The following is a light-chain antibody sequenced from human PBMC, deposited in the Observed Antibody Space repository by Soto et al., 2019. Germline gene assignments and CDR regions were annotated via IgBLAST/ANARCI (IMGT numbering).Light chain of an antibody. V-gene: IGLV1-44*01. CDR3: AAWDESLNGYV. J-gene: IGLJ1*01. Sequence: QSVLTQPPSASGTPGQRVTTSCSGSSSNIGSNTVNWYQQLPGTAPKLLIYSNNQRPSGVPDRFSGSKSGTSASLAISGLQSEDEADYYCAAWDESLNGYVFGTGTKVTVL. CDR1: SSNIGSNT. CDR2: SNN.